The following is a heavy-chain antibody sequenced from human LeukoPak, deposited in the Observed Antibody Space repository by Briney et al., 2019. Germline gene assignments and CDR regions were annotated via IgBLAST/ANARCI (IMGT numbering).Heavy chain of an antibody. D-gene: IGHD6-19*01. J-gene: IGHJ4*02. CDR1: GGSISSSSYY. V-gene: IGHV4-39*07. Sequence: SETLSLTCTVSGGSISSSSYYWGWIRQPPGKGLEWIGSIYHSGSTNYNPSLKSRVTISVDTSKNQFSLKLSSVTAADTAVYYCARSYSSGWYRFDYWGQGTLVTVSS. CDR3: ARSYSSGWYRFDY. CDR2: IYHSGST.